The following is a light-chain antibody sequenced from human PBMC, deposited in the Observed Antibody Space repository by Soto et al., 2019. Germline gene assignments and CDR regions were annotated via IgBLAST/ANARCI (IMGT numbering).Light chain of an antibody. V-gene: IGLV2-14*01. J-gene: IGLJ1*01. CDR2: EVS. CDR1: SSDVGGYNY. CDR3: SSYTSSSTLFYV. Sequence: QSVLTQPASVSGSPGQSITISCTGTSSDVGGYNYVSWYQQHPGKAPKLMIYEVSNRPSGVSNRFSGSKSGNTASLTISGLQAEGEADYYCSSYTSSSTLFYVFGTGTKVTVL.